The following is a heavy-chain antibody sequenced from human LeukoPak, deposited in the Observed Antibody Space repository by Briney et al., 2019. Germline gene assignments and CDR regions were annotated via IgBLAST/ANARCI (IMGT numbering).Heavy chain of an antibody. CDR3: ARGLPGAVGAADY. D-gene: IGHD2-2*01. CDR1: GGSISSDNYY. Sequence: PSETLSLTCTVSGGSISSDNYYWGWIRQPPGKGLEFIGSIYYTGNTNYNPSLKSRLTISVATSKNQFSLKLSSVTAADTAVYYCARGLPGAVGAADYWGQGTPVTVSS. J-gene: IGHJ4*02. CDR2: IYYTGNT. V-gene: IGHV4-39*07.